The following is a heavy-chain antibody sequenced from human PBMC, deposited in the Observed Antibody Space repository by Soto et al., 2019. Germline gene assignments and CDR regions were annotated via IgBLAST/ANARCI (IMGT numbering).Heavy chain of an antibody. V-gene: IGHV4-39*01. CDR3: ARHTWGRQRGWFDP. CDR1: GGSISSTSYY. CDR2: IYYSGST. Sequence: QLQLQESGPGLVKPSETLSLTCTVSGGSISSTSYYWGWIRQPLGKGLEWIGSIYYSGSTYYNPFLKSRVTISVDTSKNQFSLKLSSVTAADTAVYYCARHTWGRQRGWFDPWGQGTLVTVSS. D-gene: IGHD2-2*01. J-gene: IGHJ5*02.